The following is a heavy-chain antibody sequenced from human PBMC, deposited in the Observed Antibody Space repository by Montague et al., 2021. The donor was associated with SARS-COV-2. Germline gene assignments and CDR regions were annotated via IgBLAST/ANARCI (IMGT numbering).Heavy chain of an antibody. J-gene: IGHJ3*02. CDR3: ARGIPRPVRWVLVVDDAFDI. CDR2: IYYSGST. V-gene: IGHV4-59*01. CDR1: GGSISSYY. Sequence: SETLSLTCTVSGGSISSYYWSWIRQPPGKGLEWIGYIYYSGSTNYNPSLKSRVTISVDTSKNQFSLKLSSVTAADTAVYYCARGIPRPVRWVLVVDDAFDIWGKGTMVTVSS. D-gene: IGHD3-22*01.